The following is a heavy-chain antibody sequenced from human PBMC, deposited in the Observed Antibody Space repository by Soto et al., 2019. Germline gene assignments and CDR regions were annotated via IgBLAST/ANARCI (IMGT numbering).Heavy chain of an antibody. Sequence: QVQLQESGPGLVKPSQTLSLTCTVSGGSISSGGYYWSWIRQHPGKGLEWIGYIYYSGSTYYNPSLKSRVTISVETSKNQFSLKLSSVTAADTAVYYWSGGYIVGGTPFDYWGQGTLVTVSS. D-gene: IGHD1-26*01. CDR3: SGGYIVGGTPFDY. CDR2: IYYSGST. CDR1: GGSISSGGYY. V-gene: IGHV4-31*03. J-gene: IGHJ4*02.